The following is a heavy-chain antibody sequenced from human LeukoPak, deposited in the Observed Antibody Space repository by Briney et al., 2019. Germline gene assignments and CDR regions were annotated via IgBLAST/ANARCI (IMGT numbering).Heavy chain of an antibody. J-gene: IGHJ4*02. D-gene: IGHD2-2*01. V-gene: IGHV3-30*18. Sequence: GRSLRLSCAASGFTFSSYGMHWVRQAPGKGLEWVAVISYDGSNKYYADSVKGRFTISRDSSKNTLSLQMNSLRAEDTAVYYCAKIPKGGYFDSWGQGTLVTVSS. CDR1: GFTFSSYG. CDR3: AKIPKGGYFDS. CDR2: ISYDGSNK.